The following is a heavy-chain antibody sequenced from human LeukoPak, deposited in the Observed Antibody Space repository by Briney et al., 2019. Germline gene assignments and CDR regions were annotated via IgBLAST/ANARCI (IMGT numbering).Heavy chain of an antibody. CDR1: GFTFSSYG. D-gene: IGHD3-10*01. CDR2: ISYDGSNK. CDR3: AKVKTYYYGSGDMDV. V-gene: IGHV3-30*18. J-gene: IGHJ6*02. Sequence: GGSLRLSCPASGFTFSSYGMHWVRQAPGKGLEWVAVISYDGSNKYYADSVKGRFTISRDNSKNTLYLQMNSLRAEDTAVYYCAKVKTYYYGSGDMDVWGQGTTVTVSS.